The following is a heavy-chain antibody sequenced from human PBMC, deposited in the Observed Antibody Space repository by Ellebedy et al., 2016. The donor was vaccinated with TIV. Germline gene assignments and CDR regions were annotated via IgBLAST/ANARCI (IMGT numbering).Heavy chain of an antibody. V-gene: IGHV4-59*12. CDR1: GGSISSYY. Sequence: MPSETLSLTCTVSGGSISSYYWSWIRQPPGKGLEWIGYIYYSGSTNYNPSLKSRVTMSVDTSKNQFSLKLSSVTAADTAVYYCASNQLADAFDIWGQGTMVTVSS. D-gene: IGHD2-2*01. CDR2: IYYSGST. J-gene: IGHJ3*02. CDR3: ASNQLADAFDI.